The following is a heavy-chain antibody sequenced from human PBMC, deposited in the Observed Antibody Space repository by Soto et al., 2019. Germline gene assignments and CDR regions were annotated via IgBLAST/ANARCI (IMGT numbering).Heavy chain of an antibody. D-gene: IGHD6-19*01. CDR1: GGTFSSYA. V-gene: IGHV1-69*12. CDR3: ARANYSRGWHTYFDY. CDR2: IIPIFGTA. J-gene: IGHJ4*02. Sequence: QVQLVQSGAEVKKPGSSVKVSCKASGGTFSSYAISWVRQAPGQGLEWMGGIIPIFGTANYAQKFQGRVTIXVDXSXTTAYMELSSLRSEDTAVYYCARANYSRGWHTYFDYWGQGTLVTVSS.